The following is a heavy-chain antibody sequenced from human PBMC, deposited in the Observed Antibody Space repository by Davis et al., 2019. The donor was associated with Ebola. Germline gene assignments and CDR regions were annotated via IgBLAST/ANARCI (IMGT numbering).Heavy chain of an antibody. V-gene: IGHV3-9*01. D-gene: IGHD3-22*01. CDR2: ISWNSGSI. J-gene: IGHJ4*02. CDR3: ASRRRDSSGYPFDY. CDR1: GFTFDDYA. Sequence: GGSLRLSCAASGFTFDDYAMHWVRQAPGKGLEWVSGISWNSGSIGYADSVKGRFTISRDNAKNSLYLQMNSLRAEDTAVYYCASRRRDSSGYPFDYWGQGTLVTVSS.